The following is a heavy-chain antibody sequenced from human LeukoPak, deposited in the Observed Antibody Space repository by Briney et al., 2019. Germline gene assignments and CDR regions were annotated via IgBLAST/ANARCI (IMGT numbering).Heavy chain of an antibody. D-gene: IGHD3-22*01. CDR3: AKTRRISAYDSTPSRGLDY. V-gene: IGHV3-23*01. Sequence: PGRSLRLSCAGSGFTFSSYAMSWVRQAPGKGLEWVSAISGSGGSTYYADSVKGRFTISRDNSKNTLYLQMNSLRAEDTAVYYCAKTRRISAYDSTPSRGLDYWGQGTLVTVSS. CDR1: GFTFSSYA. J-gene: IGHJ4*02. CDR2: ISGSGGST.